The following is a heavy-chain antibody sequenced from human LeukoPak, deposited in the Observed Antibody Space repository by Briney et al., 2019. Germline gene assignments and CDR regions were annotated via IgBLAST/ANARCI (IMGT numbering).Heavy chain of an antibody. V-gene: IGHV1-2*02. CDR1: GYTFTGYY. Sequence: ASVKVSRKASGYTFTGYYMHWVRQAPGQGLEWVGWINPDSGGTNYAQKFQGRVTMTRDTSIRTAYMELSRLRSDDTAVYYCARVDDRGHYYDSSGPRKLFDYWGQGTLVTVSS. D-gene: IGHD3-22*01. CDR2: INPDSGGT. CDR3: ARVDDRGHYYDSSGPRKLFDY. J-gene: IGHJ4*02.